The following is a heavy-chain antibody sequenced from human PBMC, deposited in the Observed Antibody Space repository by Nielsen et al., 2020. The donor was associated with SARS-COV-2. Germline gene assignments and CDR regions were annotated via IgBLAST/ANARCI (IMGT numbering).Heavy chain of an antibody. CDR2: IYYSGST. Sequence: RQAPGKGLEWIGSIYYSGSTYYNPSLKSRVTISVDTSKNQFSLKLSSVTAADTAVYYCAREVDLNPYYYYGMDVWGQGTTVTVSS. J-gene: IGHJ6*02. D-gene: IGHD2-15*01. V-gene: IGHV4-39*02. CDR3: AREVDLNPYYYYGMDV.